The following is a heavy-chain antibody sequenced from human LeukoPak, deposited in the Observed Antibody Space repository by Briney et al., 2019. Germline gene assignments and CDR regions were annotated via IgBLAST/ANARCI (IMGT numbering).Heavy chain of an antibody. D-gene: IGHD5-24*01. CDR3: AKSGYNRFDY. V-gene: IGHV3-7*01. Sequence: GGSLRLSCAASGFTFSGSAMHWVRQAPGKGLEWVANIKQDASEKYYVDSVKGRFTISRDNAKNSLYLQMNSLRAEDTAVYYCAKSGYNRFDYWGQGTLVTVSS. CDR1: GFTFSGSA. J-gene: IGHJ4*02. CDR2: IKQDASEK.